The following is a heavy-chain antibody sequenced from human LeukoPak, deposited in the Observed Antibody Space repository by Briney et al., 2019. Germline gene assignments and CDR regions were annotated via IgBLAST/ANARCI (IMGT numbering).Heavy chain of an antibody. V-gene: IGHV3-30*02. D-gene: IGHD2-2*01. CDR3: AKAVAGYCSSTSCLTPYYMDV. Sequence: GGSLRLSCAASGFTFSSYGMHWVRQAPGKGLEWVAFIRYDGSNKYYADSVKGRFTISRDNSKNTLYLQMNSLRAEDTAVYYCAKAVAGYCSSTSCLTPYYMDVWGKGTTVTVSS. J-gene: IGHJ6*03. CDR2: IRYDGSNK. CDR1: GFTFSSYG.